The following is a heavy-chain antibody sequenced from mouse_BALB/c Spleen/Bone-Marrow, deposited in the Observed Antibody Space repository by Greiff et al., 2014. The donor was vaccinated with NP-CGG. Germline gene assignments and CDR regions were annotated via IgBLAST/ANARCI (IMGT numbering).Heavy chain of an antibody. CDR3: ARHYYGNPYYCAMDY. CDR2: ISSGGGST. J-gene: IGHJ4*01. Sequence: EVQGVESGGGLVKPGGSLKLSCAASGFAFSSYDMSWVRQTPEKRLEWVAYISSGGGSTYYPDTVKGRFTISRDNAKNALYLQMSSLKSEDTAMYYCARHYYGNPYYCAMDYWGQGTTVTVSS. D-gene: IGHD2-1*01. CDR1: GFAFSSYD. V-gene: IGHV5-12-1*01.